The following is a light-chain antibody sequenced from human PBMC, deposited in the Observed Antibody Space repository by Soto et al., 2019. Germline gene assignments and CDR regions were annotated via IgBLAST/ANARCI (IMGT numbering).Light chain of an antibody. Sequence: QSALTQPRSVSGSPGRSVTISCTGTSSDVGGYNYVSWYQQHPGKAPKLMIYDVTKRPSGVPDRFSGSKSGNTASLTISGLQAEDEADYYCSSYAGSYTFVFGGGTKLTVL. CDR1: SSDVGGYNY. CDR3: SSYAGSYTFV. V-gene: IGLV2-11*01. CDR2: DVT. J-gene: IGLJ2*01.